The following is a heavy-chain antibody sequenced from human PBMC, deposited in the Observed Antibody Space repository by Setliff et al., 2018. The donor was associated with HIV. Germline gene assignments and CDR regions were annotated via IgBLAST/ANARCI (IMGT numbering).Heavy chain of an antibody. CDR2: IDHSGST. CDR1: GGSFSGYS. Sequence: PSETLSLTCAVYGGSFSGYSWSWIRQPPGKGLEWIGEIDHSGSTYYNPSLNSRVTISVDASKNQFSLKLSSVTAADTAVYYCASLPPLYDSSGYYFDYWGQGTLVTVSS. J-gene: IGHJ4*02. CDR3: ASLPPLYDSSGYYFDY. V-gene: IGHV4-34*01. D-gene: IGHD3-22*01.